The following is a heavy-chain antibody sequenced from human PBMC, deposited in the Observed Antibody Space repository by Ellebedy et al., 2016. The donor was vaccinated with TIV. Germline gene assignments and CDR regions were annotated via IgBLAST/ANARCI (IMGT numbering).Heavy chain of an antibody. Sequence: GESLKISCKASGYSFTNYWIGWVRQMPGKGLEWIGIIYPGDSDNRRNPSFQGQVTMSADKSINTAYLQWSSLKASDTAMYYCARHHVRSSAIGGFDPWGQGTLVTVSS. CDR3: ARHHVRSSAIGGFDP. J-gene: IGHJ5*02. CDR2: IYPGDSDN. CDR1: GYSFTNYW. V-gene: IGHV5-51*01. D-gene: IGHD6-6*01.